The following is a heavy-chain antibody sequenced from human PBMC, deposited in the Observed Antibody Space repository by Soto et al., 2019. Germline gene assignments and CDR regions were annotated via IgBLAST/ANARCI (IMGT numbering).Heavy chain of an antibody. D-gene: IGHD3-22*01. V-gene: IGHV3-11*06. Sequence: LRLSCAASGFPFSDYYMSWIRQAPGEGLEWISYISSSAYTIYANSVKGRFTITRDNAKNSLFLQMTSLRVEDTAVYYCARNFDSGGYYSDYWGQGTLVTVSS. J-gene: IGHJ4*02. CDR2: ISSSAYTI. CDR1: GFPFSDYY. CDR3: ARNFDSGGYYSDY.